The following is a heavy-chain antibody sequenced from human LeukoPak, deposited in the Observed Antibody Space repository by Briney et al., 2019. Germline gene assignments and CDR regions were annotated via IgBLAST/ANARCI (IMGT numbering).Heavy chain of an antibody. J-gene: IGHJ4*02. CDR1: GGSISGRRYY. CDR3: ARHGYGLLFDY. CDR2: IHYDGAT. V-gene: IGHV4-39*01. Sequence: PSETLSLTCSVSGGSISGRRYYWGWIRQPPGRGLEWIGSIHYDGATYYNPSLKSRVTMSVDTSKNQSSLKLSSVTAADTAVYYCARHGYGLLFDYWGQGALVTVSS. D-gene: IGHD5-24*01.